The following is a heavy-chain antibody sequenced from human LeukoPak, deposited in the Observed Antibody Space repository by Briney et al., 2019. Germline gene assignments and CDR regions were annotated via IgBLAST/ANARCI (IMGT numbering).Heavy chain of an antibody. CDR3: AKDSGPYTSGYYGH. J-gene: IGHJ4*02. Sequence: GGSLRLSCAASGFTFSSYAMSWVRQAPGKGLEWVSAISGSGGSTYYVDSVKGRFTISRDNSKNTLYLQMNSLRAEDTAVYYCAKDSGPYTSGYYGHWGQGTLVTVSS. V-gene: IGHV3-23*01. CDR1: GFTFSSYA. D-gene: IGHD3-22*01. CDR2: ISGSGGST.